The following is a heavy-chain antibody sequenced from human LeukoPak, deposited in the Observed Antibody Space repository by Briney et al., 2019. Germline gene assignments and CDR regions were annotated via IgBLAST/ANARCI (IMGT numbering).Heavy chain of an antibody. CDR2: IYYSGST. J-gene: IGHJ4*02. D-gene: IGHD3-22*01. CDR1: GGSISSYY. CDR3: AREGDSSVYYDY. V-gene: IGHV4-59*12. Sequence: SETLSLTCTVSGGSISSYYWSWIRQPPGKGLEWIGYIYYSGSTNYNPSLKSRVTISVDTSKNQFSLKLSSVTAADTAVYYCAREGDSSVYYDYWGQGTLVTVSS.